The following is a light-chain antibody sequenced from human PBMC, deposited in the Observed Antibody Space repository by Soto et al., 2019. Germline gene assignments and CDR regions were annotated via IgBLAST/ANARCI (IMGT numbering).Light chain of an antibody. Sequence: QLVLTQSPSATASLGASVKLTCTLSSGHSRYAIAWHQQQPEKGPRFLMKLSSDGSHSKGDGIPDRFSGSSSGAERYLTISSLQSEDEADYYCQTWGTGTVVFGGGTKLTVL. V-gene: IGLV4-69*01. CDR3: QTWGTGTVV. CDR2: LSSDGSH. CDR1: SGHSRYA. J-gene: IGLJ2*01.